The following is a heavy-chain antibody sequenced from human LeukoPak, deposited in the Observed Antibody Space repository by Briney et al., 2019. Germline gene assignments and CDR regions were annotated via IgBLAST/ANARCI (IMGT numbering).Heavy chain of an antibody. CDR3: ARLGISGYVY. D-gene: IGHD5-12*01. V-gene: IGHV4-34*01. Sequence: SETLSLTCAVYGGSFSGYYWSWIRQPPGKGLEWIGEINHSGSTNYNPSLKSRVTISVDTSKNQFSLKLSSVTAADTAVYYCARLGISGYVYWGQGTLVSVSS. CDR2: INHSGST. CDR1: GGSFSGYY. J-gene: IGHJ4*02.